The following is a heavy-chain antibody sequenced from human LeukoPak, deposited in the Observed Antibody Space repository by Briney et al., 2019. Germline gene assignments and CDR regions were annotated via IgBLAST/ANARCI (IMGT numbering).Heavy chain of an antibody. D-gene: IGHD2-15*01. CDR2: IYTSGST. CDR1: GGAISSYS. CDR3: ARILYSTLAFDY. V-gene: IGHV4-4*07. J-gene: IGHJ4*02. Sequence: PPQTLCLSCAVSGGAISSYSRSWIRRSPRKGQEWVGRIYTSGSTNYNPSLKSRVTISVDKSKNQFSLKLSSVTAADTAVYYCARILYSTLAFDYWGQGTLVTVSS.